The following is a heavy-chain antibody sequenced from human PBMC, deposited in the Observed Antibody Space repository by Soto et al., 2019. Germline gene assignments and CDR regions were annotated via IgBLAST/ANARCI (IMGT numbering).Heavy chain of an antibody. CDR2: IDGSGGIT. V-gene: IGHV3-23*01. J-gene: IGHJ4*02. Sequence: QLLQSGGGLVQPGGSLTLSCAASGFTFGTTDMSWVRQAPGEGLEWVSTIDGSGGITYYADYVKGRFTISRDNSWNTVYRQINSLRGDDSSRYYCVKNSGWFKNWVQGALVTVSS. D-gene: IGHD6-19*01. CDR1: GFTFGTTD. CDR3: VKNSGWFKN.